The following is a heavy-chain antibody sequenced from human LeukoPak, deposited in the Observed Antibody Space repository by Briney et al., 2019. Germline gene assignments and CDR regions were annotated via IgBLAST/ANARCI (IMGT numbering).Heavy chain of an antibody. V-gene: IGHV3-23*01. CDR2: ISGSGGST. Sequence: GGSLRLSCAASGFTFSSYAMSWVRQAPGKGLEWVSAISGSGGSTYYADSVKGRFTISRDNSKNTLYLQMNSLRAEDTAVYYCAKDPRGRCYYGSGSYYISWGQGTLVTVSS. D-gene: IGHD3-10*01. CDR1: GFTFSSYA. J-gene: IGHJ4*02. CDR3: AKDPRGRCYYGSGSYYIS.